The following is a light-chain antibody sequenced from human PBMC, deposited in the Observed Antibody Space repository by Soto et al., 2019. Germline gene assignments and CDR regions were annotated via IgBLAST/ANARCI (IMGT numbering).Light chain of an antibody. J-gene: IGKJ4*01. CDR1: QDIRIY. Sequence: DLQMTQSPSSLSASVGDRVTITCQASQDIRIYLNWYQQKPGKAPRLLIYDASNLETGVPSRFSGSGSGTDFTFTITSLQPEDIATYYCQQYENLPLTFGGGNRVDIK. CDR2: DAS. CDR3: QQYENLPLT. V-gene: IGKV1-33*01.